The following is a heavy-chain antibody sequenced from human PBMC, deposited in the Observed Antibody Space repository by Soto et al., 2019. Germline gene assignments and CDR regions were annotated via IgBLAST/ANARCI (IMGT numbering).Heavy chain of an antibody. J-gene: IGHJ4*02. CDR2: INKNGFTI. D-gene: IGHD6-19*01. CDR1: GFTLTTYS. V-gene: IGHV3-48*02. Sequence: SGGSLRLSCAVSGFTLTTYSMNWVRQAPGKGLEWISFINKNGFTIYYADSVKGRFTISRDYAKNSLYLQMDSLRHEDTAVYYCARGAVTSTSLFDYWGLGTLVTVSS. CDR3: ARGAVTSTSLFDY.